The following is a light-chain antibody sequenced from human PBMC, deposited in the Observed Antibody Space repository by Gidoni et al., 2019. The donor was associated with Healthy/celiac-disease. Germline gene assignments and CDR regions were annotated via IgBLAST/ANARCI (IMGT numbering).Light chain of an antibody. J-gene: IGKJ2*01. Sequence: EIVMTQSPATLSVSPGDSATLACRASQRVSSNLSWYQQKPGQAPRLLIYGASTRATGIPARFSGSGSGTEFTLTISSLQSEDFAVYYCQQYNNWPQTFGQGTKLEIK. V-gene: IGKV3-15*01. CDR1: QRVSSN. CDR3: QQYNNWPQT. CDR2: GAS.